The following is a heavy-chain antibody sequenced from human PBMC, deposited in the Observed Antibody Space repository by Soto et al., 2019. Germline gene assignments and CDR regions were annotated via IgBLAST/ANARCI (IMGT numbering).Heavy chain of an antibody. D-gene: IGHD3-9*01. J-gene: IGHJ2*01. CDR2: IYYSGTT. Sequence: QVQLQESGPGLVKPSQTLSLTCTVSGGSISSGDYYWSWIRQHPGKGLEWIGYIYYSGTTHYNPSLKSRVIISADTSKNQFSLKLSSVTAADTAVYYCARDRRADTIIPKVSWFFDLWGRGTLVTVSS. CDR1: GGSISSGDYY. CDR3: ARDRRADTIIPKVSWFFDL. V-gene: IGHV4-31*03.